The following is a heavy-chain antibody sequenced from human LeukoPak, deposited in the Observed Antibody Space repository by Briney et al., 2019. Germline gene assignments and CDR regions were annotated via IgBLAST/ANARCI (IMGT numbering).Heavy chain of an antibody. D-gene: IGHD3-9*01. CDR1: GGSISSGSYY. V-gene: IGHV4-61*02. CDR2: IYTSGST. Sequence: SQTLSLTCTVSGGSISSGSYYWSWIRQPAGKGLEWIGRIYTSGSTNYNPSLKSRVTISVDTSKNQFSLKLSSVTAADTAVYYCARTTNFDWLFDAFDIWGQGTMVTVSS. CDR3: ARTTNFDWLFDAFDI. J-gene: IGHJ3*02.